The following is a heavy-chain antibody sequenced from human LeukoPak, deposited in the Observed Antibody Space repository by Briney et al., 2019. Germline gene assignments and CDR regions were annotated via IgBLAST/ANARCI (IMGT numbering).Heavy chain of an antibody. CDR2: IRYDGSNK. CDR3: AKDRRPNSSSSWLDY. Sequence: PGGSLRLSCAASGFTFSSYGMHWVRQAPGKGLEWVAFIRYDGSNKYYADSVKGRFTISRDNSKNTLYLQNSLRAEDTAVYYCAKDRRPNSSSSWLDYWGQGTLITVSS. V-gene: IGHV3-30*02. CDR1: GFTFSSYG. D-gene: IGHD6-13*01. J-gene: IGHJ4*02.